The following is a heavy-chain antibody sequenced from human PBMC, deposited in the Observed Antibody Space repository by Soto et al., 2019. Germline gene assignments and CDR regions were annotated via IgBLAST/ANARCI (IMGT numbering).Heavy chain of an antibody. CDR2: VSGGGSDT. J-gene: IGHJ4*02. CDR1: GFTFSTYA. CDR3: AKHFVNGKVDY. V-gene: IGHV3-23*01. Sequence: EVQLLESGGGLVQPGGSLRLSCAASGFTFSTYAMSWVRQPPGKGLEWVSIVSGGGSDTFYADSVKGRFAISRDNSKNTLYLQMNSLTADDTAVYYCAKHFVNGKVDYWGQGTPVTVSS.